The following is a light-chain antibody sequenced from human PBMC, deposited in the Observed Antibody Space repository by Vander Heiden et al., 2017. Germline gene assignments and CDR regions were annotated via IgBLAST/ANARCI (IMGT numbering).Light chain of an antibody. CDR1: SSNIGDNY. CDR3: GTWDSSLSSGV. Sequence: QSVLTQPPSVSPAPGQKVTISCSGSSSNIGDNYVSWLQQLPGTAPKVLIFENNRRPSGIPDRFSGSKSGTSATLGITGLQTGDEADYYCGTWDSSLSSGVFGSGTKVTVL. V-gene: IGLV1-51*01. J-gene: IGLJ1*01. CDR2: ENN.